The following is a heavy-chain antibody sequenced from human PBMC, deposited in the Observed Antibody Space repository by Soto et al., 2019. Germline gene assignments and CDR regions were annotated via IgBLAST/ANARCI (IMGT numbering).Heavy chain of an antibody. Sequence: EVQLVESGGGLIQPGGSLRLSCAASGFAVSSKYMTWVRQAPGKGLEWVSVIYGGGTTYYADSVKGRFTISRDTSKNTLYLQMTSLRAEDTAVYSCVQTTGWPGFDFWGQGTLVTVSS. CDR3: VQTTGWPGFDF. J-gene: IGHJ4*02. CDR2: IYGGGTT. D-gene: IGHD1-1*01. CDR1: GFAVSSKY. V-gene: IGHV3-53*01.